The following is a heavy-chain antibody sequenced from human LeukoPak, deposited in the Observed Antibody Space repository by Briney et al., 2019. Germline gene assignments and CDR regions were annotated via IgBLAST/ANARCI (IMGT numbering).Heavy chain of an antibody. D-gene: IGHD5-12*01. Sequence: GGSLRLSCAASGFTFMNYNMYWIRQAPDRGLEWVAFMSYDGTTEHYADSVKGRFTISRDNAKNTLYLQMNSLRAEDTAVYYCTRGYVGIDYWGQGTLVTVSS. CDR2: MSYDGTTE. J-gene: IGHJ4*02. CDR1: GFTFMNYN. CDR3: TRGYVGIDY. V-gene: IGHV3-30-3*01.